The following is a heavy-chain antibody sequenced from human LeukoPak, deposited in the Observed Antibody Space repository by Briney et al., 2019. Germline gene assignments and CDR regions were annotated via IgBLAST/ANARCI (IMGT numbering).Heavy chain of an antibody. CDR3: ARTQKYCSSTSCLNWFDP. CDR2: IYYSGST. J-gene: IGHJ5*02. D-gene: IGHD2-2*01. CDR1: GGSISSYY. V-gene: IGHV4-59*12. Sequence: NPSETLSLTCTVSGGSISSYYWSWIRQPPGKGLEWIGYIYYSGSTNYNPSLKSRVTISVDTSKNQFSLKLSSVTAADTAVYYCARTQKYCSSTSCLNWFDPWGQGTLVTVSS.